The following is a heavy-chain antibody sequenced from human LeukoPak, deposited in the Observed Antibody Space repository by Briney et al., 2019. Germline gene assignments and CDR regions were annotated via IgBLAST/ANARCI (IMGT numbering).Heavy chain of an antibody. Sequence: PGRSLRLSCAASGFTFDDYAMHWVRQAPGKGLEWVSGISWNSGSIGYADSVKGRFTISRDNAKSSLYLQMNSLRAEDTALYYCAKDIGDGYCSSTSCFFDYWGQGTLVTVSS. J-gene: IGHJ4*02. CDR2: ISWNSGSI. CDR1: GFTFDDYA. CDR3: AKDIGDGYCSSTSCFFDY. D-gene: IGHD2-2*01. V-gene: IGHV3-9*01.